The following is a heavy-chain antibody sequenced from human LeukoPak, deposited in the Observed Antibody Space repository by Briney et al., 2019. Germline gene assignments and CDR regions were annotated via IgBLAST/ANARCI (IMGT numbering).Heavy chain of an antibody. CDR3: ARTLGYCSSTSCYLDY. CDR2: ISAYNGNT. V-gene: IGHV1-18*01. CDR1: GYTFISYG. J-gene: IGHJ4*02. Sequence: GASVKVSCKASGYTFISYGISWVRQAPGQGLEWMGWISAYNGNTNYAQKLQGRVTMTTDTSTSTAYMELRSLRSDDTAVYYCARTLGYCSSTSCYLDYWGQGTLVTVSS. D-gene: IGHD2-2*01.